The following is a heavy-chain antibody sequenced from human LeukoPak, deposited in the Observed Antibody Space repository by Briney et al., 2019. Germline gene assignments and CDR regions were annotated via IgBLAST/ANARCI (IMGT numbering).Heavy chain of an antibody. CDR1: GFTFSSYA. CDR2: ISDSGSST. D-gene: IGHD6-19*01. V-gene: IGHV3-23*01. J-gene: IGHJ4*02. Sequence: GSLRLSCAASGFTFSSYAMSWVRQAPGKGLEWVSTISDSGSSTYYTDSVKGRFTFSRDNSKNTLHLQMNSLRAEDTAVYYCTKDHGFYSSGWHPLIDHWGQGNLVTVTP. CDR3: TKDHGFYSSGWHPLIDH.